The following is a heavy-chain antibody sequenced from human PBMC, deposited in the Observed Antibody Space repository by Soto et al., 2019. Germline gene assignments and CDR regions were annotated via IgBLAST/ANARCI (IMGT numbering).Heavy chain of an antibody. D-gene: IGHD6-19*01. V-gene: IGHV3-23*01. Sequence: GGSLRLPCTVSGCTFISLAMRWVRQATGKGLESASAISGSGGRTYSEESVTGRFTISRDNSKNTPYLQMHSLRADDTAVYYCPKGRRAVAAPRFDPRGQGTLVTVSS. CDR2: ISGSGGRT. CDR1: GCTFISLA. J-gene: IGHJ5*02. CDR3: PKGRRAVAAPRFDP.